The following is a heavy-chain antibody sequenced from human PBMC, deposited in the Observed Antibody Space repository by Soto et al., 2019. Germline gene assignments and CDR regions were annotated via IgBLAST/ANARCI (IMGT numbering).Heavy chain of an antibody. V-gene: IGHV4-39*01. J-gene: IGHJ5*02. CDR3: AGQTFTIAAASYGRSNWFGP. CDR1: GGSITSSSHF. CDR2: IYFTGNT. Sequence: TSETLSLTCTVSGGSITSSSHFWGWVRQPPGKGLEWIGTIYFTGNTYYTPSLKSRLTMSIDTSKNEFSLRLNSVTAADTAVYYCAGQTFTIAAASYGRSNWFGPWGPGTLVTVSS. D-gene: IGHD6-25*01.